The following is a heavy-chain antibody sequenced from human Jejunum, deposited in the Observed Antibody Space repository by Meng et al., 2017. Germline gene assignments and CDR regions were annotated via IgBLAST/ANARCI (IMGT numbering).Heavy chain of an antibody. D-gene: IGHD3-16*01. J-gene: IGHJ4*02. V-gene: IGHV1-2*06. CDR2: ITPKSGGA. CDR1: GYNFADYQ. Sequence: QVQLVQSGAEVKKPGASVKVSCKASGYNFADYQVYWVRQAPGQGLEWMGRITPKSGGALYTHRFQGRVAMTRDTSINTAYMELSSLTSDDTAVYYRACDQTAPYTGFNYWGQGTLVTVSS. CDR3: ACDQTAPYTGFNY.